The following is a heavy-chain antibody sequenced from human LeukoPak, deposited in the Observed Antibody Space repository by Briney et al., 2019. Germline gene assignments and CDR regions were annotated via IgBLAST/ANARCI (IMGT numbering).Heavy chain of an antibody. Sequence: GRSLRLFCAASGFTVSSYWMGWVRQAPGKGLEWVANINQDGSQKYYMDSVKGRFTISRDNAKNSLFLQMNSLRAEDTAVYYCVPSSIARLGELSSFDYWGQGTLVTVSS. D-gene: IGHD3-16*02. CDR2: INQDGSQK. CDR1: GFTVSSYW. V-gene: IGHV3-7*02. CDR3: VPSSIARLGELSSFDY. J-gene: IGHJ4*02.